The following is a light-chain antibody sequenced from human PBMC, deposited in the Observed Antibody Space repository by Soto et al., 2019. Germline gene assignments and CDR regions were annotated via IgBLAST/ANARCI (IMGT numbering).Light chain of an antibody. CDR1: QSVSSN. Sequence: EIMMKQSPATLSVSPGERATLSCRASQSVSSNLAWYQQKPGQAPRLLIYGASTRATGIPARFSGSGSGTEFTLTISSLQSEDFAVYYCQQYNNWPWTFGQGTKVDIK. J-gene: IGKJ1*01. CDR3: QQYNNWPWT. V-gene: IGKV3-15*01. CDR2: GAS.